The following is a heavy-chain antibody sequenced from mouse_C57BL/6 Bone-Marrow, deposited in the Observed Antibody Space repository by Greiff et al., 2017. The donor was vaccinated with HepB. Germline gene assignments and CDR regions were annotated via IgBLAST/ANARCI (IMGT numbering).Heavy chain of an antibody. J-gene: IGHJ4*01. CDR3: ARLGGYDGYFYAMDY. V-gene: IGHV3-8*01. CDR1: GYSITSDY. CDR2: ISYSGST. D-gene: IGHD2-3*01. Sequence: EVQLQESGPGLAKPSQTLSLTCSVTGYSITSDYWNWIRKLPGNKLEYMGYISYSGSTYYNPSLKSRISITRDTSKNQYYLQLNSVTTEDTATYYCARLGGYDGYFYAMDYWGQGTSVTVSS.